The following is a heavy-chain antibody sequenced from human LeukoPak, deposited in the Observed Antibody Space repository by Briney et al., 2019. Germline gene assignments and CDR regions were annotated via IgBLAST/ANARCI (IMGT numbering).Heavy chain of an antibody. V-gene: IGHV1-8*01. J-gene: IGHJ6*03. CDR2: MNPNSGNT. Sequence: ASVKVSCKASGYTFTSYDINWVRQATGQGLEWMGWMNPNSGNTGYAQKFQGRVTITADKSTSTAYMELSSLRSEDTAVYCCARALAVAGTHYYYYMDVWGKGTTVTVSS. D-gene: IGHD6-19*01. CDR1: GYTFTSYD. CDR3: ARALAVAGTHYYYYMDV.